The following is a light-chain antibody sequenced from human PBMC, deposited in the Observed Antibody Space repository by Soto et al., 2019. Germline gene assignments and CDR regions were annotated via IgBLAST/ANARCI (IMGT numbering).Light chain of an antibody. J-gene: IGLJ3*02. CDR1: SSNVERNA. Sequence: QSPLTQPPSASGTPGQRVTVSCSGSSSNVERNAVNWYQQLPGTAPKLLIFSDNQRPSGVADRFSGSKSGTSASLAISGLQSDDEGDYYCAAWDDSLNVLVFGGGTKLTVL. V-gene: IGLV1-44*01. CDR2: SDN. CDR3: AAWDDSLNVLV.